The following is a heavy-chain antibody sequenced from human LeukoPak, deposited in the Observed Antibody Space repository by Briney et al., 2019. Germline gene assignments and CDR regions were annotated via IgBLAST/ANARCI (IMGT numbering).Heavy chain of an antibody. J-gene: IGHJ4*02. CDR3: GQASFVGLAVPVTFYY. Sequence: GGSLRLSCPPAGWIPHQYGMVLGLQGPGKGLESVSGFGWNSGSSGYADFVKGRFTISRDTDNNYPHLQMNSLRDEHTGLYYCGQASFVGLAVPVTFYYWGQGTLVTVSS. V-gene: IGHV3-9*02. CDR1: GWIPHQYG. CDR2: FGWNSGSS. D-gene: IGHD4-11*01.